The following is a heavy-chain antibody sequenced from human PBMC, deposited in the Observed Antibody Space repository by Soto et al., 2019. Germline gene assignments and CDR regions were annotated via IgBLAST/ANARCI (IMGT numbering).Heavy chain of an antibody. CDR1: GDSISSGGHY. V-gene: IGHV4-31*03. J-gene: IGHJ4*02. CDR2: VYYTGSG. CDR3: ARLYTYGNYYFDY. D-gene: IGHD2-2*02. Sequence: TSETLSLTCTVSGDSISSGGHYWSWIRQVPGRGLEWPGYVYYTGSGYYSPSLKSRLTMSVDTSNNQFSLTLSSVTPADTAVYFCARLYTYGNYYFDYWGQGPLVTVSS.